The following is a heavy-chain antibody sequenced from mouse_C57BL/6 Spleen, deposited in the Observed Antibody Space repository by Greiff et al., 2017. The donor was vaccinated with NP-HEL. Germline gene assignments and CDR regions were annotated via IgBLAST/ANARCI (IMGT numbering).Heavy chain of an antibody. V-gene: IGHV5-4*03. CDR3: ARLYLDYFDY. D-gene: IGHD5-5*01. Sequence: EVKLVESGGGLVKPGGSLKLSCAASGFTFSSYAMSWVRQTPEKRLEWVATISDGGSYTYYPDNVKGRFTISRDNAKNNLYLQMSHLKSEDTAMYYCARLYLDYFDYWGQGTTLTVSS. J-gene: IGHJ2*01. CDR2: ISDGGSYT. CDR1: GFTFSSYA.